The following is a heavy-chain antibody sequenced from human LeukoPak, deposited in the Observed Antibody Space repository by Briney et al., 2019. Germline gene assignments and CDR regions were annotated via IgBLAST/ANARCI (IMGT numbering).Heavy chain of an antibody. D-gene: IGHD3-16*01. J-gene: IGHJ5*02. CDR2: INPKNGGA. Sequence: APVKVSCKASGYTFTSYAMNWVRQAPGQGLEWMGWINPKNGGANYAPSFQGRVTMTRDRSITTVYMELTRLTSDDTAVYYCARASFWESPINWFDPWGQGTLVTVSS. V-gene: IGHV1-2*07. CDR3: ARASFWESPINWFDP. CDR1: GYTFTSYA.